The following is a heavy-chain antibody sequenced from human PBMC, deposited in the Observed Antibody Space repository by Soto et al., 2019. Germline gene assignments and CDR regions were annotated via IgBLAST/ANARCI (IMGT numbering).Heavy chain of an antibody. CDR1: GFTFSSYA. J-gene: IGHJ4*02. CDR3: ARASIAVAGTDYYFDY. D-gene: IGHD6-19*01. Sequence: QVQLVESGGGVVQPGRSLRLSCAASGFTFSSYAMHWVRQAPGKGLEWVAVISYDGSNKYYADSVKGRFTIPRDNSKNTLYLQMNSLRAEDTAVYYCARASIAVAGTDYYFDYWGQGTLVTVSS. CDR2: ISYDGSNK. V-gene: IGHV3-30-3*01.